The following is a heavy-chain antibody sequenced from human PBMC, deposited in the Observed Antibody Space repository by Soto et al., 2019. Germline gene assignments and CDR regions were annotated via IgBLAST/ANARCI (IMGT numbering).Heavy chain of an antibody. J-gene: IGHJ1*01. D-gene: IGHD6-13*01. CDR3: AVPPYSTSWYGFFQH. Sequence: QVQLVESGGGVVQPGRSLRLSCAASGFTFSSYGMHWVRQAPDKGLEWVAVISYDGSNKYYPDSVKGRFTISRDNSKNTLYVQMNSLRAEDTAVYYCAVPPYSTSWYGFFQHWGQGTLVTVSS. CDR2: ISYDGSNK. CDR1: GFTFSSYG. V-gene: IGHV3-30*03.